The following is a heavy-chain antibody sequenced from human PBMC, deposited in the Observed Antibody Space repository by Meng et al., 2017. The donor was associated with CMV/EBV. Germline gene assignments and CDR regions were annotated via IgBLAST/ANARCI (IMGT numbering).Heavy chain of an antibody. Sequence: GESLKIPCVGSGFIFSDYYMSWIRQAPGKGLEIVSGISSSGASIYYADSVEGRFTISRDNARNSLYLQMNTLRAEDTAVYYCARDETATQSERSAYSPDAFDIWGQGTMVTVSS. CDR1: GFIFSDYY. J-gene: IGHJ3*02. CDR2: ISSSGASI. V-gene: IGHV3-11*01. D-gene: IGHD3-22*01. CDR3: ARDETATQSERSAYSPDAFDI.